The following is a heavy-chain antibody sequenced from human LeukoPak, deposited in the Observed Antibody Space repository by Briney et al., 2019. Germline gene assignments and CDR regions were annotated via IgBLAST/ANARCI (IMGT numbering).Heavy chain of an antibody. D-gene: IGHD5-24*01. CDR2: TSSSSSTI. Sequence: GGSLRLSCAASGFTCSSYSMNWVRQAPGKGLEWVSYTSSSSSTIYYADSVKGRFTIYRYNAKNSLYLQMNSLRAEDTAVYYCAADGYSSPFDYWGQGTLVTVSS. CDR3: AADGYSSPFDY. V-gene: IGHV3-48*04. J-gene: IGHJ4*02. CDR1: GFTCSSYS.